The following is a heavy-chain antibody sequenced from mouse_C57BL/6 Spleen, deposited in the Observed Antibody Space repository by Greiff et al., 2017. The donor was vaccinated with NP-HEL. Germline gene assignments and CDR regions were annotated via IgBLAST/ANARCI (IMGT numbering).Heavy chain of an antibody. CDR2: IYPGSGST. D-gene: IGHD2-2*01. Sequence: QVQLQQPGAELVKPGASVKMSCKASGYTFTSYWITWVKQRPGQGLEWIGDIYPGSGSTNYNEKFKSKATLTVDTSSSTAYMQLSSLTSEDSAVYYCARGDGLRRVFAYWGQGTLVTVSA. CDR3: ARGDGLRRVFAY. CDR1: GYTFTSYW. J-gene: IGHJ3*01. V-gene: IGHV1-55*01.